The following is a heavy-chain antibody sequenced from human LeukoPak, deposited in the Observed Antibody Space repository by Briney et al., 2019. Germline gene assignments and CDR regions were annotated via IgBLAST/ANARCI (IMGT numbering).Heavy chain of an antibody. J-gene: IGHJ4*02. CDR1: GFTFSSYA. CDR2: ISGSGDNT. V-gene: IGHV3-23*01. CDR3: AKRSFYYSSGSFYFDY. Sequence: GGSLRLSCAASGFTFSSYAMSWVRQAPGKGLEWVSGISGSGDNTYYADSVKGRFTISRDNSKNTLYVQVNSLGTEDTAAYYCAKRSFYYSSGSFYFDYWGQGTLVTVSS. D-gene: IGHD3-22*01.